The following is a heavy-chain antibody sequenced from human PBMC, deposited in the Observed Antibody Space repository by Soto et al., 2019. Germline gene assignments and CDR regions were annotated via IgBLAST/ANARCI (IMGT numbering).Heavy chain of an antibody. CDR2: ISGSGGST. CDR1: GFTFTTYA. V-gene: IGHV3-23*01. CDR3: AEAGVGRYCSSTSCVHFDY. D-gene: IGHD2-2*01. Sequence: EVQVLESGGGLVQPGGSLRLSCVASGFTFTTYAITWFRQSPGKGLEWVPIISGSGGSTHYADSVKGRFIISRDHSKNKMYLHMNGLSAEDTDVYYCAEAGVGRYCSSTSCVHFDYWGQGTLVTVSS. J-gene: IGHJ4*02.